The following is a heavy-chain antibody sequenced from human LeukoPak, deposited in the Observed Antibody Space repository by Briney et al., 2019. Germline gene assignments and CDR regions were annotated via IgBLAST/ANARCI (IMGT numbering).Heavy chain of an antibody. CDR2: IYYSGST. V-gene: IGHV4-31*03. CDR3: ARDRSGSYYGFDY. Sequence: PSQTLSLTCTVSGGSISSGGYYWRWIRQHPGKGLEWIGYIYYSGSTYYNPSLKSRVTISVDTSKNQFSLKLSSVTAADTAVYYCARDRSGSYYGFDYWGQGTLVTVSS. CDR1: GGSISSGGYY. J-gene: IGHJ4*02. D-gene: IGHD1-26*01.